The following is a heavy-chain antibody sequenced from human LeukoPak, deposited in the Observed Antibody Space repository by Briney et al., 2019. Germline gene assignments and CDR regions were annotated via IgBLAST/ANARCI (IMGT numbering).Heavy chain of an antibody. D-gene: IGHD1-26*01. Sequence: GGSLRLSCAASGFTFSSYWMNWVRQAPGKGLEWVSYISSSSSTIYYADSVKGRFTISRDNAKNSLYLQMNSLRAEDTAVYYCARVRWELLEDYWGQGTLVTVSS. CDR1: GFTFSSYW. V-gene: IGHV3-48*01. CDR2: ISSSSSTI. J-gene: IGHJ4*02. CDR3: ARVRWELLEDY.